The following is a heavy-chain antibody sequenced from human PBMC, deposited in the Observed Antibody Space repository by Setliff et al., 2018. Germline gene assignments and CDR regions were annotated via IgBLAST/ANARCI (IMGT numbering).Heavy chain of an antibody. Sequence: TLSLTCSVSGDSVTNVHHYWSWIRQSPGKGLEWLGNIFNRVTTFNNPSFESRLVISADPSRNRFSLQLASVTAADTAVYFCARVSAMLGGNCDTWGPGSLVTVSS. D-gene: IGHD3-16*01. V-gene: IGHV4-30-4*08. CDR2: IFNRVTT. J-gene: IGHJ5*01. CDR1: GDSVTNVHHY. CDR3: ARVSAMLGGNCDT.